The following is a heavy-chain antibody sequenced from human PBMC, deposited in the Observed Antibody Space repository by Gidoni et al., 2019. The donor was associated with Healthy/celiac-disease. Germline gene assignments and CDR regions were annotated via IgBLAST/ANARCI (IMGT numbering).Heavy chain of an antibody. Sequence: EVQLLDSGGGWVQPGGSLRLSCAASGFTFSSYAMSWVRQAPGKGLEWVSAISGSGGSTYYADSGKGRFTISRDNSKNTLYLQMNSLRAEDTAVYYCAKDKVVVVPAAPDYWGQGTLVTVSS. D-gene: IGHD2-2*01. CDR3: AKDKVVVVPAAPDY. CDR2: ISGSGGST. J-gene: IGHJ4*02. CDR1: GFTFSSYA. V-gene: IGHV3-23*01.